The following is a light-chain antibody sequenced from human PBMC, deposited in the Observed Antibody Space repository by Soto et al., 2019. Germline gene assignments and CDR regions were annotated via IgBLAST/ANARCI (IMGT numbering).Light chain of an antibody. J-gene: IGKJ3*01. V-gene: IGKV1-39*01. CDR2: AAS. Sequence: DIQMTQSPSSLSASVGDRVTITCRASQSISNYLNWYQQKPGKAPKLLIYAASSLQSGVPSRFSGSGSGTDFTLTISSLQPEDFATYSCKQSYTTLFTFCPGTNVDI. CDR3: KQSYTTLFT. CDR1: QSISNY.